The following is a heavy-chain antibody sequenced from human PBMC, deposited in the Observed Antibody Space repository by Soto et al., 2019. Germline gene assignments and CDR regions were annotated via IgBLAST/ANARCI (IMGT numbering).Heavy chain of an antibody. CDR1: GGSISSGSYY. D-gene: IGHD3-16*01. J-gene: IGHJ5*02. CDR3: ARVAYQDWFDP. V-gene: IGHV4-39*01. CDR2: IYYSGST. Sequence: SETLSLTCTVSGGSISSGSYYWGWIRQPPGKGLEWIGSIYYSGSTYYNPSLKSRVTISVDTSKNQFSLKLSSVTAADTAVYYCARVAYQDWFDPWGQGTLVTVSS.